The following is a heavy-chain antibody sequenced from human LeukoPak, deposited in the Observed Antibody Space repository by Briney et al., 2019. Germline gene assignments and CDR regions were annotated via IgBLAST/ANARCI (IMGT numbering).Heavy chain of an antibody. CDR3: ARGQYCSGGSCLNWFDP. Sequence: SETLSLTCAVYGGSFSGYYWSWIRQPPGKGLEWIGEINHSGSTNYNPSLKSRVTISADTSKNQFSLKLSSVTAADTAVYYCARGQYCSGGSCLNWFDPWGQGTLVTVSS. CDR2: INHSGST. CDR1: GGSFSGYY. V-gene: IGHV4-34*01. D-gene: IGHD2-15*01. J-gene: IGHJ5*02.